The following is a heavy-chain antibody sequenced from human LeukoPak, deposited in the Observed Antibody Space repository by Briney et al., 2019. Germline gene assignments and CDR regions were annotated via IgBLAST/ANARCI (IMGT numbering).Heavy chain of an antibody. J-gene: IGHJ4*02. CDR2: ISYDGSNK. D-gene: IGHD5-18*01. CDR1: GFTFSGYA. V-gene: IGHV3-30*04. CDR3: ARVGRGYSFKVYYFDY. Sequence: GRSLRLSCAASGFTFSGYAIHWVRQAPGKGLEWVAVISYDGSNKFYADSVKGRFTISRDNSNNTLYLQMNSLRAEDTAIYYCARVGRGYSFKVYYFDYWGQGTLVTVSS.